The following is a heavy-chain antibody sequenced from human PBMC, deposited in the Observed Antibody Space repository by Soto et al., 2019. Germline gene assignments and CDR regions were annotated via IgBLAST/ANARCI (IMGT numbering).Heavy chain of an antibody. V-gene: IGHV3-33*01. CDR3: ARDGHRAMPYAMDA. Sequence: QVQLVESGGGVVQPGRSLRLSCAASGFSFRSHAMHWVRQAPGKGLEWVAQIWYDASNKYYGNSVRGRFTISRDYSKSMVYLQMDGLRAEDTAMYYCARDGHRAMPYAMDAWGQGTMVTVSS. CDR1: GFSFRSHA. CDR2: IWYDASNK. D-gene: IGHD3-16*01. J-gene: IGHJ6*02.